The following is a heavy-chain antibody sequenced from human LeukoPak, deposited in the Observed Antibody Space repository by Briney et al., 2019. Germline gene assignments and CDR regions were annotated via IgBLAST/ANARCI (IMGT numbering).Heavy chain of an antibody. CDR1: GYTFTSYD. CDR2: MNPNSGNT. Sequence: ASVKVSCKASGYTFTSYDINWVRQATGQGLEWMGWMNPNSGNTGYAQKFQGRVTMTRNTSISTAYMELRSLRSDDTAVYYCARDPTYYYDSSGYYHDLLAFDIWGQGTMVTVSS. D-gene: IGHD3-22*01. J-gene: IGHJ3*02. CDR3: ARDPTYYYDSSGYYHDLLAFDI. V-gene: IGHV1-8*01.